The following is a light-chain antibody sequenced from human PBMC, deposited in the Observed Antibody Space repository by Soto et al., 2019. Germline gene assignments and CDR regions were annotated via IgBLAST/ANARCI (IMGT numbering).Light chain of an antibody. CDR2: AAS. CDR3: QQYYSYSYT. J-gene: IGKJ2*01. CDR1: QNINNW. V-gene: IGKV1-5*01. Sequence: DIQMTQSPSTLSASIGDRVTITCRASQNINNWIAWYQQKPGKAPKLLIYAASTLQSGVPSRFSGSGSGTDFTLTISCLQSEDFATYYCQQYYSYSYTFGQGTKVDIK.